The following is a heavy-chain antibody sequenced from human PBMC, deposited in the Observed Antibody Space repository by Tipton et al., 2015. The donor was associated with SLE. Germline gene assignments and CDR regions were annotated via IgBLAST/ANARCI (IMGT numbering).Heavy chain of an antibody. CDR2: VFYNGNT. CDR1: GGSINYYY. D-gene: IGHD2-2*01. J-gene: IGHJ6*03. V-gene: IGHV4-59*07. Sequence: TLSLTCTVSGGSINYYYWNWIRQPLGKGLEWIGYVFYNGNTNYNASLKSRVTMSVDTSKSQFSLQLRSVTAADTAVYYCARGGHCTSDSCYVYYYYMDVWGEGTTVAVPS. CDR3: ARGGHCTSDSCYVYYYYMDV.